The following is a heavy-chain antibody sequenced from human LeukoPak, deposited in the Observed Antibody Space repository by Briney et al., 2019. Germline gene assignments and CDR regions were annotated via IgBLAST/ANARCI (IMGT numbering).Heavy chain of an antibody. D-gene: IGHD3-22*01. CDR2: INPNSGDT. V-gene: IGHV1-2*02. Sequence: ASVKVSCKASGYTFTGYYMHWVRQAPGQGLEWMGWINPNSGDTKYVQNFQGRVTMTRDTSISTVYMELSRLRSDDTAVYYCARAKGMSSEFDYWGQGTLVTVSS. CDR3: ARAKGMSSEFDY. CDR1: GYTFTGYY. J-gene: IGHJ4*02.